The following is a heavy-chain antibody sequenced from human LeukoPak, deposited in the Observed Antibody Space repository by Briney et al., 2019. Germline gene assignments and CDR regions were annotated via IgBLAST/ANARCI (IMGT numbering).Heavy chain of an antibody. V-gene: IGHV4-4*07. Sequence: SETLPLTCTVSGGSISSYYWSWIRQPAGKGLEWIGRIYTSGSTNYNPSLKSRVTMPVDTSKNQFSLKLSSVTAADTAVYYCARGRRGYYYDSSVEEYYFDYWGQGTLVTVSS. J-gene: IGHJ4*02. CDR2: IYTSGST. CDR3: ARGRRGYYYDSSVEEYYFDY. D-gene: IGHD3-22*01. CDR1: GGSISSYY.